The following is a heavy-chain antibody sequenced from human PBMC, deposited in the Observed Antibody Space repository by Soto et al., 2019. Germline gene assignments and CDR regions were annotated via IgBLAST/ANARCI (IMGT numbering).Heavy chain of an antibody. CDR2: IYSGGST. J-gene: IGHJ4*02. V-gene: IGHV3-53*01. Sequence: PGGSLRLSCAASGFNVSSNYMSWVRQAPVKGLEWLSVIYSGGSTYYAESVKGRFTISRDNSKNTLNLQMNALRVEDTAVYYCARGPHVGISTSWGQGTLVTVYS. CDR1: GFNVSSNY. CDR3: ARGPHVGISTS. D-gene: IGHD2-2*01.